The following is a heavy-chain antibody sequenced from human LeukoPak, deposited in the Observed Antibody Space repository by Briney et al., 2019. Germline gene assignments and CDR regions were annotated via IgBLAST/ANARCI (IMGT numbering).Heavy chain of an antibody. CDR1: GFTFSSYG. Sequence: GGSLRLSCAASGFTFSSYGMHWVRQAPGKGLEWVSSISSSSSYIYYADSVKGRFTISRDNAKNSLYLQMNSLRAEDTAVYYCARDHEWLAIGGAFDIWGQGTMVTASS. CDR2: ISSSSSYI. CDR3: ARDHEWLAIGGAFDI. D-gene: IGHD6-19*01. V-gene: IGHV3-21*01. J-gene: IGHJ3*02.